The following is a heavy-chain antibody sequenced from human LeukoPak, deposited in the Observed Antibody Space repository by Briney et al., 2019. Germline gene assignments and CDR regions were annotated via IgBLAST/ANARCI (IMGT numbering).Heavy chain of an antibody. Sequence: ASVKVSCKTSGYRFSGYYMHWVRQAPGQGLEWMGWINPNSGATNYVQNFQGWVTMTRDTSVNTGYMELRRLTSDDTAVYYCARGLMNGHDFEYWGQGTLVTVSS. CDR3: ARGLMNGHDFEY. D-gene: IGHD2-8*01. CDR2: INPNSGAT. CDR1: GYRFSGYY. J-gene: IGHJ4*02. V-gene: IGHV1-2*04.